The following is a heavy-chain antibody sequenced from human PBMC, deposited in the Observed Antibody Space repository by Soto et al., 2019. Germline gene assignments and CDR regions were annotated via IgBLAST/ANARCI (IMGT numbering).Heavy chain of an antibody. CDR2: ISSDGSKK. V-gene: IGHV3-30*03. CDR3: AMDLYGGSSRFDY. Sequence: QVQLVESGEGVVQPGRSLRLSCVASGFTFSNNGIHWVRQAPGKGLEWVAVISSDGSKKYYADSVKGRFTISRDNSKNTLYLQMNSLRAEDTAVYYCAMDLYGGSSRFDYWGQGTLVTVSS. D-gene: IGHD2-15*01. J-gene: IGHJ4*02. CDR1: GFTFSNNG.